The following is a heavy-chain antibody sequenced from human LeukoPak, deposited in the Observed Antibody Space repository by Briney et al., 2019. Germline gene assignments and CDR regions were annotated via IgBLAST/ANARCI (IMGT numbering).Heavy chain of an antibody. CDR1: GFTFSSYS. CDR3: ARVGYYYDSSGYYYAIDY. Sequence: HGGSLRLSCAASGFTFSSYSMNWVRQAPGKGLEWVSYISSSSSTIYYADSVKGRFTISRDNAENSLYLQMNSLRDEDTAVYYCARVGYYYDSSGYYYAIDYWGQGTLVTVSS. CDR2: ISSSSSTI. V-gene: IGHV3-48*02. J-gene: IGHJ4*02. D-gene: IGHD3-22*01.